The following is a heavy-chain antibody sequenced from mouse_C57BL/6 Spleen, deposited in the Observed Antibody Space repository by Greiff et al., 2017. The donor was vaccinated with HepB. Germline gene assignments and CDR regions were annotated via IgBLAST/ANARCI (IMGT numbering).Heavy chain of an antibody. D-gene: IGHD1-1*01. J-gene: IGHJ4*01. Sequence: LVRPGASVTLSCKASGYTFTDYEMHWVKQTPVHGLEWIGAIDPETGGTAYNQKFKGKAILTADKSSSTAYMELRSLTSEDSAVYYCTRSGFITTVVATGGYAMDYWGQGTSVTVSS. CDR2: IDPETGGT. V-gene: IGHV1-15*01. CDR1: GYTFTDYE. CDR3: TRSGFITTVVATGGYAMDY.